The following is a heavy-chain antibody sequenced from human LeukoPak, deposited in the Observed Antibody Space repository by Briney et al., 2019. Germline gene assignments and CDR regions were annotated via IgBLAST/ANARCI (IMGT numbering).Heavy chain of an antibody. CDR1: GGTSSSYA. Sequence: SVKVSCKASGGTSSSYAISWVRQAPGQGLEWMGRIIPILGIANYAQKFQGRVTITADKSTSTAYMELSSLRSEDTAVYYCARDYSSGWYVYWGQGTLVTVSS. D-gene: IGHD6-19*01. V-gene: IGHV1-69*04. CDR3: ARDYSSGWYVY. J-gene: IGHJ4*02. CDR2: IIPILGIA.